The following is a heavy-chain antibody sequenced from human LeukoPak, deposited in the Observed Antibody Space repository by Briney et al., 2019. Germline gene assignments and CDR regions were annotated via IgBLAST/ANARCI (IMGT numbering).Heavy chain of an antibody. V-gene: IGHV6-1*01. CDR3: ARDLGTSGWYTFDF. CDR2: TYYRSKGYN. Sequence: SQTLSVTFAISGDSVSINNGAWRWLRQSASRGVEGLGSTYYRSKGYNDYAAFIQGRITINPDTSKNQFSLQLNSVTPEDTAVYYCARDLGTSGWYTFDFWGQGTLVTVSS. J-gene: IGHJ4*02. CDR1: GDSVSINNGA. D-gene: IGHD6-19*01.